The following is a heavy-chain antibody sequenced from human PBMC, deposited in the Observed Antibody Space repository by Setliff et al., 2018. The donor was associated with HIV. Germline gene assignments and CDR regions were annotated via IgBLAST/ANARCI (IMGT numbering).Heavy chain of an antibody. Sequence: PSETLSLTCTVSGGSISSSSYYWGWIRQPPGKGLEWIGSIYYSGSTYYNPSLKSRVTISVDTSKNQFSLKLSSVTAADTAVYYCAGPSGSYYNHFDYWGQGTLVTVSS. D-gene: IGHD3-10*01. J-gene: IGHJ4*02. CDR2: IYYSGST. CDR1: GGSISSSSYY. CDR3: AGPSGSYYNHFDY. V-gene: IGHV4-39*01.